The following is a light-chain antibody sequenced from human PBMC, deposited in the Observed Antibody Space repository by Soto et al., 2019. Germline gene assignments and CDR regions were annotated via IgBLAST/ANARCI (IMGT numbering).Light chain of an antibody. V-gene: IGKV3-20*01. CDR1: QSVSSSY. CDR2: DTS. CDR3: RQYGSSPRT. J-gene: IGKJ1*01. Sequence: EIVLTQSPGTLSLSPGERATLSCRASQSVSSSYLAWYQQKPGQAPRLLIYDTSSRATGIPDRFSGSGSGTDFTIPIISLVAEDFSAYYCRQYGSSPRTFGRGTKVEIK.